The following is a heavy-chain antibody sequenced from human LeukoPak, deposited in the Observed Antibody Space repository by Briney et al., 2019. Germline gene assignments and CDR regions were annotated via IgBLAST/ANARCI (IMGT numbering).Heavy chain of an antibody. D-gene: IGHD3-22*01. CDR1: GFTFSSYW. V-gene: IGHV3-7*01. CDR3: ARWLYSSQLCFDY. J-gene: IGHJ4*02. CDR2: IKQDGSGK. Sequence: PGGSLRLSCAASGFTFSSYWMSWVRQAPGKGLEWVANIKQDGSGKYYVDSVKGRFTISRDNAKNSLYLQMNSLRAEDTAVYYCARWLYSSQLCFDYWGQGTLVTVSS.